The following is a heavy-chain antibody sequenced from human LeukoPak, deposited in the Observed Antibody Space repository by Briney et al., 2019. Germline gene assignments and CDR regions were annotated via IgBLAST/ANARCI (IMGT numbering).Heavy chain of an antibody. CDR1: GGSISTSSYY. CDR3: ARFNYYGSGSYDWFGP. Sequence: SETLSLTCTVSGGSISTSSYYWGWVRQPPGKGLEWIGNTFYSGSTYYNPSLKSRVTISVDTSKNQFSLKLSSVTAADTAVYYCARFNYYGSGSYDWFGPWGQGTLVTVSS. J-gene: IGHJ5*02. D-gene: IGHD3-10*01. CDR2: TFYSGST. V-gene: IGHV4-39*07.